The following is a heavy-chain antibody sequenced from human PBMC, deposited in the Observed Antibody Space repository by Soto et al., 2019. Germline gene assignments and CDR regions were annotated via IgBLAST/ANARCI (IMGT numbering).Heavy chain of an antibody. V-gene: IGHV3-23*01. CDR2: ISGSGGST. J-gene: IGHJ4*02. CDR1: GFTFSSYA. D-gene: IGHD3-22*01. Sequence: GGSLRLSCAASGFTFSSYAMSWVRQAPRKGLEWVSAISGSGGSTYYADSVKGRFTISRDNSKNTLYLQMNSLRAEDTAVYYCAKNQKISYDSSGYLSPFDYWGQGTLVTVSS. CDR3: AKNQKISYDSSGYLSPFDY.